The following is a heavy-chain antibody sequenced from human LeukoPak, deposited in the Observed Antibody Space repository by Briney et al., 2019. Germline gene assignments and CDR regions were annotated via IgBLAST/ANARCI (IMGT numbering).Heavy chain of an antibody. CDR1: GFTFSSYS. J-gene: IGHJ6*02. Sequence: NPGGSLRLSCAASGFTFSSYSMNWVRQAPGKGLEWVSSISSTSIYKYYADSVKGRFTISRDNAKDSLFLQMNSLRAEDTAIYYCARDLHYYVAMDVWGQGTTVYVSS. CDR3: ARDLHYYVAMDV. V-gene: IGHV3-21*01. D-gene: IGHD3-10*02. CDR2: ISSTSIYK.